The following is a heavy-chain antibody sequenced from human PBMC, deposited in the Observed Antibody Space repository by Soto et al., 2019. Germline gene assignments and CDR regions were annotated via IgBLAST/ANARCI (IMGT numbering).Heavy chain of an antibody. Sequence: GESLKISCKGSGYSFTSYWIGWVRQMPGKGLEWMGIIYPGDSDTRYSPSFQGQVTISADKSISTAYLQWSSLKASDTAMYYCARQLGSSSDYYSGMDVWGQGTTVTVS. D-gene: IGHD6-6*01. CDR3: ARQLGSSSDYYSGMDV. CDR2: IYPGDSDT. CDR1: GYSFTSYW. J-gene: IGHJ6*02. V-gene: IGHV5-51*01.